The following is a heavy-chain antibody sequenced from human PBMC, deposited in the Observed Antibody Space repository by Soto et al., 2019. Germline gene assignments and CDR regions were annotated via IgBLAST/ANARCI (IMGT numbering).Heavy chain of an antibody. Sequence: PGGSLRLSCAASEFSFDDYAMSWVRQAPGKGLEWVSSTTYTGVSTYYADSVKGRFTISRDNSRDTLFLQMNSLRAEDTAIYYCAKSSVWYPYFDSWGQGTLVTVSS. J-gene: IGHJ4*02. D-gene: IGHD6-13*01. CDR1: EFSFDDYA. CDR2: TTYTGVST. CDR3: AKSSVWYPYFDS. V-gene: IGHV3-23*01.